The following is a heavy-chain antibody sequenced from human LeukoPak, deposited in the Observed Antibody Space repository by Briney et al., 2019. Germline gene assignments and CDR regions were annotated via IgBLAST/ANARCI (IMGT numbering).Heavy chain of an antibody. CDR1: GFTFSSYA. Sequence: GGSLRLSCAASGFTFSSYAMSWVRQAPGKGLEWVSAISGSGGSTYYADSVKGRFTISRDNSKNTLYLQMNSLSADDTAMYYCADEIRPNDYWGQGTLVTVSS. V-gene: IGHV3-23*01. CDR2: ISGSGGST. D-gene: IGHD4-17*01. J-gene: IGHJ4*02. CDR3: ADEIRPNDY.